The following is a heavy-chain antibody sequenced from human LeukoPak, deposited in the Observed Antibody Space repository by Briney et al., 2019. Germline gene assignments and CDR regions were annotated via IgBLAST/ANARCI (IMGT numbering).Heavy chain of an antibody. Sequence: GASVKVSCKASGYTFTDYYMHWVRQAPGQGLEWMGWINPNSGGTNYAQKFQGRVTMTRDTSISTAYMELSRLRSDDTAVYYCARVEPGATTAGDAFDIWGQGTMVTVSS. J-gene: IGHJ3*02. V-gene: IGHV1-2*02. D-gene: IGHD1-26*01. CDR1: GYTFTDYY. CDR3: ARVEPGATTAGDAFDI. CDR2: INPNSGGT.